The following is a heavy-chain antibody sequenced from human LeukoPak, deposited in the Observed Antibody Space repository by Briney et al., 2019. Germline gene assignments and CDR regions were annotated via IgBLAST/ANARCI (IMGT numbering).Heavy chain of an antibody. D-gene: IGHD3-10*01. CDR2: ISSTSSTI. J-gene: IGHJ4*02. Sequence: GGSLRLSCAASGFTFNTHTMNWVRQAPGKGLEWVSSISSTSSTIYYADSVRGRFTISRDNAKNSLYLQMNSLRAEDTAVYYCARGWGVYDYWGQGALVTVSS. CDR1: GFTFNTHT. V-gene: IGHV3-48*01. CDR3: ARGWGVYDY.